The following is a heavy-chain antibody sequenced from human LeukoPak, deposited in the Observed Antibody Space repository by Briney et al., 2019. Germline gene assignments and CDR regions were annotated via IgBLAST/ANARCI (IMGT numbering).Heavy chain of an antibody. J-gene: IGHJ5*02. CDR3: ARDNYGDYGWFDP. CDR2: IYYSGST. CDR1: GGSISSGGYY. Sequence: NPSETLSLTCTVSGGSISSGGYYWSWIRQHPGKGLEWIGYIYYSGSTYYNPSLKSRVTISVDTSKNQFSLKLSSVTAADTAVYYCARDNYGDYGWFDPWGQGTLVTVSS. D-gene: IGHD4-17*01. V-gene: IGHV4-31*03.